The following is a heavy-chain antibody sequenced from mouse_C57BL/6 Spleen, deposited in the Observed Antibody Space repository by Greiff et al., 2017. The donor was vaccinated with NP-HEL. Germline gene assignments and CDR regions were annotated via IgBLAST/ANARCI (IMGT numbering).Heavy chain of an antibody. D-gene: IGHD3-3*01. Sequence: VQLQQSGAELVKPGASVKISCKASGYAFSSYWMNWVKQRPGKGLEWIGQIYPGDGDTNYNGKFKGKATLTADKSSSTAYMQLSSLTSEDSAVYFCARGGGPRDYFDYWGQGTTLTVSS. V-gene: IGHV1-80*01. J-gene: IGHJ2*01. CDR3: ARGGGPRDYFDY. CDR2: IYPGDGDT. CDR1: GYAFSSYW.